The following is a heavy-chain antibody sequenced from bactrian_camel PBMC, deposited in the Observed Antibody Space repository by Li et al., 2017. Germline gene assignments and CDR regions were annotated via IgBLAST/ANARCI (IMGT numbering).Heavy chain of an antibody. CDR3: AAQENRWTESPLWPHEYPH. Sequence: HVQLVESGGGSVQAGGSLRLSCKVSGHSRGSNCVGWYRLPPGRAPAEREGIAAIRRDGGETWYAASVKGRFTASRDNGANTAYLQMTKLKPADTAIYYCAAQENRWTESPLWPHEYPHWGQGTQVTVS. CDR2: IRRDGGET. V-gene: IGHV3-3*01. CDR1: GHSRGSNC. J-gene: IGHJ4*01. D-gene: IGHD1*01.